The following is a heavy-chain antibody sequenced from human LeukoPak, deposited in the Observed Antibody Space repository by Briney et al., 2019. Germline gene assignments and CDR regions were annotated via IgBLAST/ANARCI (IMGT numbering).Heavy chain of an antibody. CDR2: IYENGGTT. D-gene: IGHD1-1*01. CDR1: GFTFRSHA. Sequence: GGSLRLSCVGSGFTFRSHAMSWVRQAPEKGLEFVSGIYENGGTTYYADSVKGRFSISRDNSKNTLYLQMDSLRGEDTAVYYCAREMLDHDAFDIWGQGTMVTVSS. V-gene: IGHV3-23*01. J-gene: IGHJ3*02. CDR3: AREMLDHDAFDI.